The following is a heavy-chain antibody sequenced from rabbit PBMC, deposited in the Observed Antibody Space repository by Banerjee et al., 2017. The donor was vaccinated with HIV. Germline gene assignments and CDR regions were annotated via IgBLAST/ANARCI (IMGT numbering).Heavy chain of an antibody. CDR3: AREEYVGYGYANL. J-gene: IGHJ4*01. V-gene: IGHV1S45*01. CDR2: IDAGSNGNT. D-gene: IGHD6-1*01. Sequence: QEQLVESGGGLVQPEGSLTLTCTASGFSFSSSYWMCWVRQAPGKGLEWIACIDAGSNGNTYYASWAKGRFTVSKTSSTTVTLQMTSLTAADTATYFCAREEYVGYGYANLWGPGTLVTVS. CDR1: GFSFSSSYW.